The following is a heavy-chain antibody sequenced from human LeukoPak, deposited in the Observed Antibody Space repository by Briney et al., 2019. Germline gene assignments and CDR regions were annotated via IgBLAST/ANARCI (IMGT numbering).Heavy chain of an antibody. V-gene: IGHV4-39*01. D-gene: IGHD6-19*01. Sequence: SETLSLTCTVSGGSISSSSYYWGWIRQPPGKGLEWIGSIFYSGTTYYNPSLESRVTISVDASKNQFSLRLSSVTAADTAIYFCARRTAVAGTIDFWGQGTLVTVSS. CDR1: GGSISSSSYY. CDR2: IFYSGTT. J-gene: IGHJ4*02. CDR3: ARRTAVAGTIDF.